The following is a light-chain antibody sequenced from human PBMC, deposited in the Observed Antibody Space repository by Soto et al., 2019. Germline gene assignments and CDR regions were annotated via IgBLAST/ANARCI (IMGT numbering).Light chain of an antibody. J-gene: IGKJ1*01. V-gene: IGKV3-20*01. CDR3: QQYSNSAWT. CDR2: GAS. CDR1: QSVSSSY. Sequence: VLTHSLGTLSLSPGERATLSCRASQSVSSSYLAWYQQKPGQAPRLLIFGASSRATGIPDRFSGSGSESDFTLTITRLEPEDFAVYYCQQYSNSAWTFGQGT.